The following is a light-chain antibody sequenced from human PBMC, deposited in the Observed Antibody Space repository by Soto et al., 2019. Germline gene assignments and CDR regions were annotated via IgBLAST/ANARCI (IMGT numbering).Light chain of an antibody. CDR1: SSNIGAGYD. Sequence: QSVLTQPPSVSGAPGQRVTISCTGSSSNIGAGYDVHWYQHLPGTAPKLLIYGNSNRPSGVPDRFSGSKSGNTASLTVSGLQSEDEADYYCSSYAGSSNVFGTGTKLTVL. V-gene: IGLV1-40*01. CDR3: SSYAGSSNV. CDR2: GNS. J-gene: IGLJ1*01.